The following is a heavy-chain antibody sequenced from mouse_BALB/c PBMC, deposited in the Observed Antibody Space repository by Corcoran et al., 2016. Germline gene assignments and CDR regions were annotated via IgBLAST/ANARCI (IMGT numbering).Heavy chain of an antibody. CDR2: IDPANGNT. Sequence: EVQLQQSGAELVKPGASVKLSCTASGFNIKDTYMHWVKQRPEQGLEWIGRIDPANGNTKYDPKFQGKATITADTSSNTAYLQLSSLTSEDTAVYYCARKYGCVCFAYWGQGTLVTVSA. D-gene: IGHD2-10*02. CDR1: GFNIKDTY. CDR3: ARKYGCVCFAY. V-gene: IGHV14-3*02. J-gene: IGHJ3*01.